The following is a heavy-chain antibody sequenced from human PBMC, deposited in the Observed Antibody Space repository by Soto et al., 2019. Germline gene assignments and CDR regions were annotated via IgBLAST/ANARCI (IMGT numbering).Heavy chain of an antibody. J-gene: IGHJ6*02. Sequence: ASVKVSCKASGYTFTSYDINWVRQATGQGLEWMGWMNPNSGNTGYAQKFQGRVTMTRNTSISTAYVELSSLRSEDTAVYYCARGALPYGVTIFGVVRKYYRMHVWGQGTTVTVSS. CDR1: GYTFTSYD. CDR3: ARGALPYGVTIFGVVRKYYRMHV. CDR2: MNPNSGNT. V-gene: IGHV1-8*01. D-gene: IGHD3-3*01.